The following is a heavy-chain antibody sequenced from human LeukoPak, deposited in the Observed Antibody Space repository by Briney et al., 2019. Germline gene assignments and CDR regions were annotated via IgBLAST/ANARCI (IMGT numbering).Heavy chain of an antibody. CDR1: GFTFDDYA. V-gene: IGHV3-9*01. CDR2: ISWNSGSI. D-gene: IGHD3-10*01. CDR3: AKAEARKTIGIRDDAFDI. J-gene: IGHJ3*02. Sequence: PGGSLRLSCAASGFTFDDYAMHWVRQAPGKGLEWVSGISWNSGSIGYADSVKGRFTISRDNAKNSLYLQMNSLRAEDTALYYCAKAEARKTIGIRDDAFDIWGQGTMVTVSS.